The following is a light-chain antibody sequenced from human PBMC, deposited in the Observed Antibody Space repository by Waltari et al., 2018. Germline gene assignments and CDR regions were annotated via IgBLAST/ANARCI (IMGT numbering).Light chain of an antibody. CDR2: STN. J-gene: IGLJ3*02. CDR3: VLYMSRDIL. Sequence: SGYQQTPGQPPRTIVYSTNTRSSGVPDRFSGSILGDKAALTFTGDQADDEAAYYCVLYMSRDILFGGGTKLTVL. V-gene: IGLV8-61*01.